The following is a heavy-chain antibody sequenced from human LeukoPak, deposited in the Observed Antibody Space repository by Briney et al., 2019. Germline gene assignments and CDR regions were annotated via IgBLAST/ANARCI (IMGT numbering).Heavy chain of an antibody. CDR3: TRVRILTGSEVG. CDR2: IRSKANSYAT. V-gene: IGHV3-73*01. D-gene: IGHD3-9*01. CDR1: GFTFSGSA. J-gene: IGHJ4*02. Sequence: AGGSLRLSCAASGFTFSGSAMHWVRQASGKGLEWVGRIRSKANSYATAYAASVKGRFTISRDDSKNTAYLQMNSLKTEDTAVYYCTRVRILTGSEVGWGQGTLVTVSS.